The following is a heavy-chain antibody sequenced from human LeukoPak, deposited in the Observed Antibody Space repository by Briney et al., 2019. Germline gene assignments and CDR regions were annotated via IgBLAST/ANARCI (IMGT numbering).Heavy chain of an antibody. Sequence: PGGSLRLSCAASGFTFSSYGMHWVRQAPGKGLEWVAFIRYDGSNKYYADSVKGRFTISRDNSKNTLYLQMNSLRAEDTAVYYCAKPYYDFWSGYSDYWGQGTLVTVSS. D-gene: IGHD3-3*01. CDR3: AKPYYDFWSGYSDY. J-gene: IGHJ4*02. CDR1: GFTFSSYG. V-gene: IGHV3-30*02. CDR2: IRYDGSNK.